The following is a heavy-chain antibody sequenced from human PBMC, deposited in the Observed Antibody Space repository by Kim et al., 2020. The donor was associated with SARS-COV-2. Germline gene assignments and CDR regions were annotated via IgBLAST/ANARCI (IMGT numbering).Heavy chain of an antibody. J-gene: IGHJ4*02. CDR2: T. CDR3: ARRYSGSYLDY. Sequence: TYYNPSLKRRVTISVDTSKNQFSLKLSSVTAADTAVYYCARRYSGSYLDYWGQGTLVTVSS. V-gene: IGHV4-39*01. D-gene: IGHD1-26*01.